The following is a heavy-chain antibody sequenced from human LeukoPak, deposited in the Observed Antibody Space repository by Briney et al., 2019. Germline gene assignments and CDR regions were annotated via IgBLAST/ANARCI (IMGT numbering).Heavy chain of an antibody. CDR1: GGSISSYY. CDR2: IYYSGST. J-gene: IGHJ5*02. V-gene: IGHV4-59*08. Sequence: SETLSLTCTVSGGSISSYYWSWIRQPPGKGLEWIGYIYYSGSTNYNPSLKSRVTISVDTSKNQFSLKPSSVTAADTAVYYCARVLRGGREKNWFDPWGQGTLVTVSS. CDR3: ARVLRGGREKNWFDP. D-gene: IGHD1-1*01.